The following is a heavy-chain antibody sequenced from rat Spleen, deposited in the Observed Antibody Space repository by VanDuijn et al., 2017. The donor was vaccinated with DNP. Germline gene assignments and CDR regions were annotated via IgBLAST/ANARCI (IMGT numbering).Heavy chain of an antibody. CDR1: KFAFSNYG. CDR3: ARDDYGSYGAMDP. V-gene: IGHV5S13*01. J-gene: IGHJ4*01. Sequence: EVQLVESGGGLVQPGRSLKLSCAASKFAFSNYGMAWVRQAPKKGLEWVAAISTSGGAAYYRDSVKGRFTISRDNAKSNLYLQMDSLRSGDTATYFCARDDYGSYGAMDPWGQGTSVTVSS. CDR2: ISTSGGAA. D-gene: IGHD1-3*01.